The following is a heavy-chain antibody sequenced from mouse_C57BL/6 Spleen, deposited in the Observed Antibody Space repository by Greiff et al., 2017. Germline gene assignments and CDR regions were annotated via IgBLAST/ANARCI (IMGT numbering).Heavy chain of an antibody. V-gene: IGHV1-64*01. CDR2: IHPNSGST. J-gene: IGHJ4*01. CDR1: GYTFTSYW. Sequence: VQLQQPGAELVKPGASVKLSCKASGYTFTSYWMHWVKQRPGQGLEWIGMIHPNSGSTNYNEKFKSKATLTVDKSSSTAYMQLSSLTSEDSAVYYCARKWPEDAMDYWGQGTSVTVSS. CDR3: ARKWPEDAMDY.